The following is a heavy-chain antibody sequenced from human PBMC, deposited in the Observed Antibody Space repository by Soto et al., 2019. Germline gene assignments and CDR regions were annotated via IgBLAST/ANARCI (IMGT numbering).Heavy chain of an antibody. CDR3: ARDKITGLFDY. CDR2: INHSGST. J-gene: IGHJ4*02. V-gene: IGHV4-39*07. D-gene: IGHD2-8*02. Sequence: SETLSLTCTVSGGSISSGDYYWSWIRQPPGTGLEWIGEINHSGSTNYNPSLKSRVTISVDTSKNQFSLKLTSVTAADTAVYYCARDKITGLFDYSGQGTLVTVSS. CDR1: GGSISSGDYY.